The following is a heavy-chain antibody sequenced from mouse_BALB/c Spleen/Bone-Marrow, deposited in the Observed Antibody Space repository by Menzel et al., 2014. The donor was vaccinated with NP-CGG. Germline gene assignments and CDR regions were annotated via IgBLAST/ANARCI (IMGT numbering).Heavy chain of an antibody. CDR3: ARLGRDY. CDR1: GYTFTDYN. Sequence: VQLKQSGPELVKPGASAKISCKASGYTFTDYNMHWVKQSHGKSLEWIGYIYPYNGGTGYNQKFKSKATLTVDNSSSTAYMELRSLTSEDSAVYYCARLGRDYWGQGTTLTVPS. D-gene: IGHD4-1*01. J-gene: IGHJ2*01. CDR2: IYPYNGGT. V-gene: IGHV1S29*02.